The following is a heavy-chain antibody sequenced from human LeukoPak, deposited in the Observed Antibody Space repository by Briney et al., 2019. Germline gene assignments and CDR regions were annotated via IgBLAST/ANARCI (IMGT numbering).Heavy chain of an antibody. Sequence: SETLSLTCTVSGGSISSSSYYWGWIRQPPGKGLEWVGSIYYSGSTYYNPSLKSRVTISVDTSKNQFSLKLSSVTAADTAVYYCARGRGGHNWNDDFVSYWGQGTLVTVSS. V-gene: IGHV4-39*01. CDR1: GGSISSSSYY. CDR2: IYYSGST. D-gene: IGHD1-1*01. J-gene: IGHJ4*02. CDR3: ARGRGGHNWNDDFVSY.